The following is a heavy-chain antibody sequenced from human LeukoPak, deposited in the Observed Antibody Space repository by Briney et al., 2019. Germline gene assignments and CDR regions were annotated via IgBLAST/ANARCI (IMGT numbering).Heavy chain of an antibody. CDR1: GFTFSSYE. V-gene: IGHV3-7*01. J-gene: IGHJ6*03. CDR3: AREGYYYMDV. CDR2: IKQDGSEK. Sequence: PGGSLRLSCAASGFTFSSYEMNWVRQAPGKGLEWVANIKQDGSEKYYVDSVKGRFTISRDNAKNSLYLQMNSLRAEDTAVYYCAREGYYYMDVWGKGTTVTVSS.